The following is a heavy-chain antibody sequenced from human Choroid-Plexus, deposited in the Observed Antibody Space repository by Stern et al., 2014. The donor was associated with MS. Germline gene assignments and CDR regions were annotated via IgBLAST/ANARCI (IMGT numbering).Heavy chain of an antibody. V-gene: IGHV3-30*18. CDR2: VSYDGSNK. CDR1: GFTFGSCA. CDR3: AKDRQYLTYFFDH. Sequence: VQLVESGGGVVQPGRPLRLSCVASGFTFGSCAMHWVRQAPGKGLEWVARVSYDGSNKYYAGSVKGRFAISRDNSQNTLYMQMSSLRPEDTAVYYCAKDRQYLTYFFDHWGQGSLVTVSS. J-gene: IGHJ5*02. D-gene: IGHD2/OR15-2a*01.